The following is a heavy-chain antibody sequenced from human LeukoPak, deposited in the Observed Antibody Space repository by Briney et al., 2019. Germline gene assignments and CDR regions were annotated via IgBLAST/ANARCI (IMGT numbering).Heavy chain of an antibody. CDR1: GFTFTSYA. V-gene: IGHV3-23*01. D-gene: IGHD3-10*01. CDR2: ISAGGSGT. CDR3: ARRGEYYRAFDY. J-gene: IGHJ4*02. Sequence: GGSLRLSCAASGFTFTSYAMSWVRQPPGKGLDWVSAISAGGSGTYYADSVKGRFTISSGNSKNTLFLHMNSLRADDTAVYYCARRGEYYRAFDYWGQGTLVTVSS.